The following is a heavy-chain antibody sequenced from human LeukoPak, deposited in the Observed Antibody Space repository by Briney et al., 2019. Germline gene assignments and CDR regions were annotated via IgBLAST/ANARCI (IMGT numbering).Heavy chain of an antibody. CDR1: GFAFSTYS. J-gene: IGHJ6*02. CDR2: ISTSSTYI. D-gene: IGHD1-14*01. V-gene: IGHV3-21*01. Sequence: GGSLRLSCAASGFAFSTYSMNWVRQAPGKGLEWVSSISTSSTYIYYADSVKGRFTISRDNAKNSLYLQMNSLRAEDTAVYYCARHEPVITLSSYYYGMDVWGPGTTVTVSS. CDR3: ARHEPVITLSSYYYGMDV.